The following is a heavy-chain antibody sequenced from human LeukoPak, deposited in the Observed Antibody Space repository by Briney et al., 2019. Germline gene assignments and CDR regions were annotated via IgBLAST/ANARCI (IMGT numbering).Heavy chain of an antibody. CDR3: AREDHTANNWFDP. V-gene: IGHV1-69*05. D-gene: IGHD5-18*01. Sequence: ASVKVSCKASGGSFSSYGISWVRQAPGQGLEWMGGIIPMLGRSNYAQKFQGRATISTDESTSTAYMEMSSLRSEDTAVYYCAREDHTANNWFDPWGQGTLVTVSS. CDR2: IIPMLGRS. CDR1: GGSFSSYG. J-gene: IGHJ5*02.